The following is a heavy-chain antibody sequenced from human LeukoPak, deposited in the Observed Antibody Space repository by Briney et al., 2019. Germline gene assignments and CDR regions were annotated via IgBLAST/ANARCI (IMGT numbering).Heavy chain of an antibody. V-gene: IGHV3-43*01. CDR1: GFTFDDYT. Sequence: GGSLRLSCAASGFTFDDYTMHWVRQSPGKGLEWVSLISWDGGSTYYADSVKGRFTISRDNTKNSLYLQMNSLRTEDTALYYCARGSGFCSGGTCHDWFERWGQGTLVTVSS. J-gene: IGHJ5*02. D-gene: IGHD2-15*01. CDR3: ARGSGFCSGGTCHDWFER. CDR2: ISWDGGST.